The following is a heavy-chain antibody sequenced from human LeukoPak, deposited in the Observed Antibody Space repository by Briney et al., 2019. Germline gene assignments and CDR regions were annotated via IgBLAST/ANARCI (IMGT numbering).Heavy chain of an antibody. CDR3: AKEPYDSSGYYFDY. CDR2: ISGSGGNT. J-gene: IGHJ4*02. Sequence: GGSLRLSCAASGFTFRSCAMSWVRQAPGKGLEWVSAISGSGGNTNYADSVKGRFTISRDNSKNTLFLQMNRLRAEDTAVYYCAKEPYDSSGYYFDYWGQGTLVIVSS. V-gene: IGHV3-23*01. D-gene: IGHD3-22*01. CDR1: GFTFRSCA.